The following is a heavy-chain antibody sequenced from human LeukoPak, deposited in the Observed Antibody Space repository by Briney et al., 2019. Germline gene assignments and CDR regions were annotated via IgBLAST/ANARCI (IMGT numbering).Heavy chain of an antibody. CDR3: AREVSAGFTPGGGILDY. CDR2: ISGRGESI. D-gene: IGHD3-16*01. CDR1: GFTFSSYV. V-gene: IGHV3-23*01. J-gene: IGHJ4*02. Sequence: PGGSLRLSCAASGFTFSSYVMSWVRQAPGKGLEWVSCISGRGESIHFADSAKGRFTISRDNSKNTQYLQMNSLRAEDTAVYYCAREVSAGFTPGGGILDYWGQGTLVTVSS.